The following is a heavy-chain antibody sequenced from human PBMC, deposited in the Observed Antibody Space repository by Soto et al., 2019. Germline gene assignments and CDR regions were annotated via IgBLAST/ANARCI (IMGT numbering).Heavy chain of an antibody. J-gene: IGHJ6*02. CDR3: ARGRGNFGVVLAAFYRYGMDA. CDR1: GDSVTSGSIY. CDR2: VLYTGST. Sequence: QVQLQESGPGLVKPSETLSLTCTVSGDSVTSGSIYWSWIRQPPGKGLEWIGYVLYTGSTNYNPSHQSRVDISVDTNKNHFSLTLSSVTAADTAVCYCARGRGNFGVVLAAFYRYGMDAWGQGTTVTVSS. D-gene: IGHD3-3*01. V-gene: IGHV4-61*03.